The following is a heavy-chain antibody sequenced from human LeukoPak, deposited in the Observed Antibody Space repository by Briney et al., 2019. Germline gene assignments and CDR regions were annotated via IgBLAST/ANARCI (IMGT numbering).Heavy chain of an antibody. V-gene: IGHV3-23*01. Sequence: GGSLRLSCAASGFTFSSYAMSWVRQAPGKGLEWVSGISGSGGSTYYADSVKGRFTISRDNSKNTLHLQMNSLRAEDTAVYYCAKGGYYDSSGYGLGYYFDYWGQGTLVTVSS. CDR2: ISGSGGST. CDR3: AKGGYYDSSGYGLGYYFDY. CDR1: GFTFSSYA. J-gene: IGHJ4*02. D-gene: IGHD3-22*01.